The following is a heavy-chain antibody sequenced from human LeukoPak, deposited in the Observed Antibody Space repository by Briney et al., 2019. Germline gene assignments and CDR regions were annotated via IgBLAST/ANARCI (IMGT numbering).Heavy chain of an antibody. CDR3: ARFTDSSGSYWATLKRFFDH. V-gene: IGHV3-74*01. CDR2: INSDGGDI. CDR1: GFTFNSYW. J-gene: IGHJ4*02. D-gene: IGHD3-22*01. Sequence: GGSLRPSCAASGFTFNSYWMHWVRQAPGKGLVWVSRINSDGGDILYAESVKGRFTISRDNAENTLYLQMNSLRAEDTAMYYCARFTDSSGSYWATLKRFFDHWGQGALVTVSS.